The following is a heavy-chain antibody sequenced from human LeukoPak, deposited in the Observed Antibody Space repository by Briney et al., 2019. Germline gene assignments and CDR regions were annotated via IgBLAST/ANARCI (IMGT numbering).Heavy chain of an antibody. J-gene: IGHJ4*02. CDR2: ISGSGDNT. Sequence: GGSLRLSCAASGFTFSSHGMSWVRQAPGRGLEWVSTISGSGDNTYYADSVKGRFTISRDNSKNTLYLQMNSLRAEDTAVYYCAKVTYGSGTYGAFDYWGQGTLVTVSS. CDR3: AKVTYGSGTYGAFDY. V-gene: IGHV3-23*01. D-gene: IGHD3-10*01. CDR1: GFTFSSHG.